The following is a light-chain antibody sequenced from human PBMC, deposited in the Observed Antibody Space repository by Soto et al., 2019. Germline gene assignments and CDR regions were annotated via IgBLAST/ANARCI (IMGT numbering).Light chain of an antibody. CDR3: QQYGGSPPFT. CDR2: GTS. V-gene: IGKV3-20*01. CDR1: QGVSSYY. J-gene: IGKJ3*01. Sequence: EIVLTHSPGTLSLSPGERATLSCRASQGVSSYYLTWYQHKPGQAPRLLIYGTSTRASGVPDRFSGSGSGTDFTLTISRLEPEDFAVYYYQQYGGSPPFTFGPGTKVD.